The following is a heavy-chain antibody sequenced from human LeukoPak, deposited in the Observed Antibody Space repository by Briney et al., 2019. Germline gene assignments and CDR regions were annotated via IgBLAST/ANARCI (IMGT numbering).Heavy chain of an antibody. J-gene: IGHJ4*02. Sequence: PGGSLRLSCAASGFTFSNYAMSWVRQAPGKGLEWVSAISGSGGSTYYADSVKGRFTISRDNSKNTLYLQMNSLRAEDTAVYYCAKDEVIVVVPAAMWYWGQGTLVTVSS. D-gene: IGHD2-2*01. CDR3: AKDEVIVVVPAAMWY. V-gene: IGHV3-23*01. CDR1: GFTFSNYA. CDR2: ISGSGGST.